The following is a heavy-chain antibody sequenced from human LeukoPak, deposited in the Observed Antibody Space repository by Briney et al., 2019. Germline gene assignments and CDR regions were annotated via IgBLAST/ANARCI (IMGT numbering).Heavy chain of an antibody. CDR2: INPNSGGT. V-gene: IGHV1-2*02. CDR1: GYTFTGYY. CDR3: ARDRSIVGATYYYYGMDV. J-gene: IGHJ6*02. Sequence: ASVKVSCKASGYTFTGYYMHWVRQAPGQGLEWMGWINPNSGGTNYAQKFQGRVTMTRDTSIGTAYMELSRLRSDDTAVYYCARDRSIVGATYYYYGMDVWGQGTTVTVSS. D-gene: IGHD1-26*01.